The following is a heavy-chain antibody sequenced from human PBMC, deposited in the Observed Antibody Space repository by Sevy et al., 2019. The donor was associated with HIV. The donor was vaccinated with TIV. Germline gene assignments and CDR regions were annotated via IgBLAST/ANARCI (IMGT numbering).Heavy chain of an antibody. Sequence: ASVKVSCKASGYIFNTYGISWVRQAPGQGPEWLGWISAYNGDTNYAQKFQGRLTMTVDTSTSTAYMELMSLRSDDTAENYCARDLGGYSSSHFDYWGQGTQVTVSS. CDR2: ISAYNGDT. CDR3: ARDLGGYSSSHFDY. J-gene: IGHJ4*02. D-gene: IGHD2-2*01. V-gene: IGHV1-18*01. CDR1: GYIFNTYG.